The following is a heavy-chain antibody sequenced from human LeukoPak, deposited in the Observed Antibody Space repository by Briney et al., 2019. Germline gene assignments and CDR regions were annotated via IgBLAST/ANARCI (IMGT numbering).Heavy chain of an antibody. V-gene: IGHV3-21*01. CDR3: ARPELRGFAPNY. D-gene: IGHD4-23*01. Sequence: GGSLRLSCAASGFTFSSYAMSWVRQAPGKGLEWVSSISSSSSYIYYADSVKGRFTISRDNAKNSLYLQMNSLRAEDTAVYYCARPELRGFAPNYWGQGSLVTVSS. J-gene: IGHJ4*02. CDR1: GFTFSSYA. CDR2: ISSSSSYI.